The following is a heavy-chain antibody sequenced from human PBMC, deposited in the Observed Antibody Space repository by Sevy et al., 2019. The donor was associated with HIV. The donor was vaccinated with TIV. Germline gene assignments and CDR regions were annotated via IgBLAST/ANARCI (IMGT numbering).Heavy chain of an antibody. CDR2: MNPNSGNT. V-gene: IGHV1-8*01. D-gene: IGHD1-26*01. CDR1: GYTFTSYD. CDR3: ARGGYSGSYFVAFSAYYYGMDV. Sequence: ASVKVSCKASGYTFTSYDINWVRQATGQGLEWMGWMNPNSGNTGYAQKFQGRVTMTRNTSISTAYMELSSLRSEDTAVYYCARGGYSGSYFVAFSAYYYGMDVWGQGTTVTVSS. J-gene: IGHJ6*02.